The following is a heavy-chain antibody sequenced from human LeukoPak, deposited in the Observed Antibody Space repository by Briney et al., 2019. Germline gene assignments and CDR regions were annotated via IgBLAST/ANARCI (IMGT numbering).Heavy chain of an antibody. CDR3: AKDSTGDYYDSSGNYWSPYYFDY. CDR2: ISGSGGST. Sequence: PGGSLRRSCAASGFTFSSYAMSWVRQAPGKGLEWVSAISGSGGSTYYADSVKGRFTISRDNSKNTLYLQMNSLRAEDTAVYYCAKDSTGDYYDSSGNYWSPYYFDYWGQGTLVTVSS. D-gene: IGHD3-22*01. V-gene: IGHV3-23*01. CDR1: GFTFSSYA. J-gene: IGHJ4*02.